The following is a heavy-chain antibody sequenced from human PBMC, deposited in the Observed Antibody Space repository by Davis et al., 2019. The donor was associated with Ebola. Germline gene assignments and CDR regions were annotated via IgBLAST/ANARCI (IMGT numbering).Heavy chain of an antibody. CDR2: ISYDGSNK. V-gene: IGHV3-30-3*01. CDR1: GFTFSSYA. J-gene: IGHJ4*02. CDR3: ATYYYGSGRSFDY. Sequence: GGSLRLSCAASGFTFSSYAMHWVRQAPGKGLEWVAVISYDGSNKYYADSVKGRFTISRDNAKNSVYLDMNSLRAEDTAVYYCATYYYGSGRSFDYWGQGTLVTVSS. D-gene: IGHD3-10*01.